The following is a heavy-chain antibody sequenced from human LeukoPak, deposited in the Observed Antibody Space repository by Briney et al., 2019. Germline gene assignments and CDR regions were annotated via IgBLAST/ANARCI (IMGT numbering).Heavy chain of an antibody. V-gene: IGHV3-23*01. Sequence: GGTLRLSCAASGFTFSSYGMSWVRQAPGKGLEWVSAISGSGGSTYYADSVKGRFTISRDNSKNTLYLQMNSLRAEDTAVYYCAKDEVLTMVDYWGQGTLVTVSS. D-gene: IGHD4/OR15-4a*01. J-gene: IGHJ4*02. CDR1: GFTFSSYG. CDR2: ISGSGGST. CDR3: AKDEVLTMVDY.